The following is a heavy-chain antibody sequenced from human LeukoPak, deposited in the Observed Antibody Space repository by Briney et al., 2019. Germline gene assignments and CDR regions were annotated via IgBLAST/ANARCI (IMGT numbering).Heavy chain of an antibody. D-gene: IGHD2-2*01. Sequence: PGGSLRLSCAASGFTFSSYAMSWVRQAPGKGLEWVSAISGGGGSTYYADSVKGRFTISRDNSKNSLYLQMNSLRAEDTAIYYCARVDYSISPTPFDYWGQGALVFVSS. CDR2: ISGGGGST. CDR3: ARVDYSISPTPFDY. J-gene: IGHJ4*02. CDR1: GFTFSSYA. V-gene: IGHV3-23*01.